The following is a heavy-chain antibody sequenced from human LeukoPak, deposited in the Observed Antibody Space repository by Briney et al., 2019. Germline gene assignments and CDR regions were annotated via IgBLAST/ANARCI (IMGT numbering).Heavy chain of an antibody. CDR3: AKDNAVYPIYYFDS. Sequence: GGSLRLSCAASGFTFSTYAMNWVRQAPGKGPEWVSGISASGGGKFYADSVKGRFTIFRDKARSTVSLQMNSLRAEDAAVYFCAKDNAVYPIYYFDSWGQGILVTVSS. D-gene: IGHD3-9*01. CDR1: GFTFSTYA. CDR2: ISASGGGK. V-gene: IGHV3-23*01. J-gene: IGHJ4*02.